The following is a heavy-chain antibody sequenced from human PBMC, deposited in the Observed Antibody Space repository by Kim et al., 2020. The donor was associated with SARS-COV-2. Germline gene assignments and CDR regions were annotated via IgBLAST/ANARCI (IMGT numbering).Heavy chain of an antibody. CDR2: IKHSGSI. V-gene: IGHV4-34*01. CDR1: GGSLSGYY. Sequence: SETLSLTCAVDGGSLSGYYWTWIRQPPGKGLEWIGEIKHSGSIKFYDPSLESRVTISVDTSRNQFSLRLTSVNAADTAVYYCARVPLHYDGFDYWGQGTLVTVSS. J-gene: IGHJ4*02. D-gene: IGHD5-12*01. CDR3: ARVPLHYDGFDY.